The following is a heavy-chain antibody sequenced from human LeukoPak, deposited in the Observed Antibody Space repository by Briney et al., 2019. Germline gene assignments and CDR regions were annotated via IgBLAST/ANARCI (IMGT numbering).Heavy chain of an antibody. V-gene: IGHV4-59*01. Sequence: SETLSLTCTVSGGSISSYYWSWIRQPPGKGLEWIGYIYYSGSTNYNSSLKSRVTISVDTSKNQFSLRLTSVTAADTAVYYCARVSPPRYSSGWGLDAFDIWGQGTMVTVSS. J-gene: IGHJ3*02. D-gene: IGHD6-19*01. CDR2: IYYSGST. CDR3: ARVSPPRYSSGWGLDAFDI. CDR1: GGSISSYY.